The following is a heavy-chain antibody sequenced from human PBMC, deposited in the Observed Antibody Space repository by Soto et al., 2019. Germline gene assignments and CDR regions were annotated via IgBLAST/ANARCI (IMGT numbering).Heavy chain of an antibody. J-gene: IGHJ4*02. V-gene: IGHV4-59*01. CDR3: ARAPRGNYGYPSFFDY. CDR1: GGSISSYY. D-gene: IGHD3-10*01. CDR2: IYYSGST. Sequence: QVQLQESGPGLVKPSKTLSLTCTVSGGSISSYYWSWIRQPPGKGLEWIGYIYYSGSTNYNPSLMMRVTISLDPSKNQFSLKLSSVTAADTAVYYCARAPRGNYGYPSFFDYWGQGTLVTVSS.